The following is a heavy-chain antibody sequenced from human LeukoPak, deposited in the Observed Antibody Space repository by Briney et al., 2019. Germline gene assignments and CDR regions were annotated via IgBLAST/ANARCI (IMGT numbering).Heavy chain of an antibody. J-gene: IGHJ4*02. D-gene: IGHD2-15*01. CDR2: IRSRGDGGTT. CDR1: GLTLSNVW. V-gene: IGHV3-15*07. Sequence: GGSLRLSCAVSGLTLSNVWMNWVRQAPGKGLEWVGRIRSRGDGGTTDFAAPEKGRFTISRDDSKNTLYLQMNSLTSEDTAVYYCTRGSGQYFDYWGQGTLVTVSS. CDR3: TRGSGQYFDY.